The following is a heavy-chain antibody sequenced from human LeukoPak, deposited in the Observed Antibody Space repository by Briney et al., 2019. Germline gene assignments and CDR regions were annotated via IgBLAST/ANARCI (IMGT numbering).Heavy chain of an antibody. CDR3: ARDRYYDSSGYPSD. Sequence: PGRSLRLSCAPSGFTFSSYGTHWVRQAPGKGLEWVAVIWYEGSNKYYADSVKGRFTISRDNYKNTLYLQMNSLRDEDTAVYYCARDRYYDSSGYPSDWGQGTLVTVSS. V-gene: IGHV3-33*01. D-gene: IGHD3-22*01. CDR1: GFTFSSYG. J-gene: IGHJ4*02. CDR2: IWYEGSNK.